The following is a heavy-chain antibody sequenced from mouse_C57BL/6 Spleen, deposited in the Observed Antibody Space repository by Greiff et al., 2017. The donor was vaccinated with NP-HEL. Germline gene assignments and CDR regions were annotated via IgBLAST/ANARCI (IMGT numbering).Heavy chain of an antibody. V-gene: IGHV12-3*01. CDR3: AGAPDYDSYAMDY. CDR2: ITHSGET. J-gene: IGHJ4*01. CDR1: GFPITSGYY. Sequence: VKLQESGPGLVKPSQSLFLTCSITGFPITSGYYWIWIRQSPGKPLEWMGYITHSGETFYNPSLQSPISITRETSKNQFFLQLNSVTTEDTAMYYCAGAPDYDSYAMDYWGQGTSVTVSS. D-gene: IGHD2-4*01.